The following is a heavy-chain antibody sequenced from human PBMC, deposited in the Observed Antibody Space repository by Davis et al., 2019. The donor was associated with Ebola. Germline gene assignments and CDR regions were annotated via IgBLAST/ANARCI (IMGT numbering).Heavy chain of an antibody. D-gene: IGHD3-22*01. CDR3: ARVGSMIAPGYYGMDV. CDR1: GGSFSGYY. V-gene: IGHV4-34*01. J-gene: IGHJ6*04. CDR2: VNHSGST. Sequence: MPSETLSLTCAVYGGSFSGYYWSWIRQPPGKGLEWIGEVNHSGSTYYNPSLKSRVTISVDTSKNQFSLKLSSVTAADTAVYYCARVGSMIAPGYYGMDVWGKGTTVTVSS.